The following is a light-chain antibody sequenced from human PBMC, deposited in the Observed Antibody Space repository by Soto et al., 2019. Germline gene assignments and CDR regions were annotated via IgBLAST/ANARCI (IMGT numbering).Light chain of an antibody. CDR2: EVS. CDR3: SSFTSSVTDV. CDR1: SSDVGSYNR. Sequence: QSALTQPPSVSGSPGQSVTISCTGTSSDVGSYNRVSWYQQPPGTAPKLVIYEVSNRPSGVPDRFSGSKSGNTASLTISGLQAEDEADYYCSSFTSSVTDVFGTGTKLTFL. V-gene: IGLV2-18*02. J-gene: IGLJ1*01.